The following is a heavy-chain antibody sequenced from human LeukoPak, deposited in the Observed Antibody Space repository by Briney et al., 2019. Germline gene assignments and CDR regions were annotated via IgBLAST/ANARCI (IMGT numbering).Heavy chain of an antibody. D-gene: IGHD3-3*01. Sequence: SETLSLTCTVSGGSISSYYWSWIRQPPEKGLEWIGYIYYSGSTNYNPSLKSRVTISVDTSKNQFSLKLSSVTAADTAVYYCARAFWSMDVWGKGTTVTVSS. V-gene: IGHV4-59*01. CDR2: IYYSGST. CDR1: GGSISSYY. J-gene: IGHJ6*04. CDR3: ARAFWSMDV.